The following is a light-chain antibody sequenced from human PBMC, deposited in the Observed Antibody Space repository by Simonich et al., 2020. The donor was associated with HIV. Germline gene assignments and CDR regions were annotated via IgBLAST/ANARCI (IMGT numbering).Light chain of an antibody. CDR2: WAS. V-gene: IGKV4-1*01. CDR1: QSVLYSSNNKNY. Sequence: IVMTQSPDSLAVSLGERATIDCQSSQSVLYSSNNKNYLVWYQQKPGQPPKLLIYWASTRECGVPDRFSGSGSGTDFTLTISSLQAEDVAVYYCQQYYDTQYTFGQGTKLEIK. J-gene: IGKJ2*01. CDR3: QQYYDTQYT.